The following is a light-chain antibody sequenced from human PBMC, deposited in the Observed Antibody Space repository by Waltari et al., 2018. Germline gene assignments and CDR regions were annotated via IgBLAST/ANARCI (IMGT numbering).Light chain of an antibody. CDR3: SSFAGSSQML. CDR1: SSDVGGFDY. J-gene: IGLJ2*01. Sequence: QSALTQPPSASGSPGQSVTISCTGTSSDVGGFDYVPWYQQHPGKVPRLMCYEVSKRPSGVPDRFDGSKSGNTAPLTVSGRQVEDEADYYCSSFAGSSQMLFGGGTKLTVL. V-gene: IGLV2-8*01. CDR2: EVS.